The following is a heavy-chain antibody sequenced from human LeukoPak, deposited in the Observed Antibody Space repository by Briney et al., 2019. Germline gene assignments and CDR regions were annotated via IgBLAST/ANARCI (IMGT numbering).Heavy chain of an antibody. CDR2: ISAYNGNT. V-gene: IGHV1-18*01. CDR3: ARVHDYSNYLN. CDR1: GYGFTSCG. J-gene: IGHJ4*02. Sequence: ASVKLSCKASGYGFTSCGNCWGWLGPPQGLEWMGWISAYNGNTNYAQKLQGRVTMTTDTSTSTAYMELRSLRSDDTAVYYCARVHDYSNYLNWGQGTLVTVSS. D-gene: IGHD4-11*01.